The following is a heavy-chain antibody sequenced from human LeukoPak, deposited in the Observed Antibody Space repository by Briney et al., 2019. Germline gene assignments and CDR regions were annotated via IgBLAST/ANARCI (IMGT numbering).Heavy chain of an antibody. D-gene: IGHD3-10*01. CDR1: GYSFSTHW. Sequence: GESLKISCKGSGYSFSTHWIGWVRQMPGKGLEWRGIIYPGDSDTSYSPSFKGQVTISADKSISSAYLQWSSLKASDTAMYYCARSYGSGSYSEYWGQGTLVTVSS. CDR3: ARSYGSGSYSEY. CDR2: IYPGDSDT. V-gene: IGHV5-51*01. J-gene: IGHJ4*02.